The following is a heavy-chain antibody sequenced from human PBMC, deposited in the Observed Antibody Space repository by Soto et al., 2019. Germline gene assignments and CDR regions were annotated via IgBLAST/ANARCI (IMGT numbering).Heavy chain of an antibody. D-gene: IGHD2-15*01. J-gene: IGHJ4*02. CDR1: GFSFSSYA. CDR2: ISGSGGST. V-gene: IGHV3-23*01. Sequence: AGGSLRLSCGASGFSFSSYALSWVRQAPGKGLEWVSAISGSGGSTYYADSVKGRFTISRDNSKNTLYLQMNSLRAEDTAVYYCAKDRSSVVAQFDYWGQGTLVTVS. CDR3: AKDRSSVVAQFDY.